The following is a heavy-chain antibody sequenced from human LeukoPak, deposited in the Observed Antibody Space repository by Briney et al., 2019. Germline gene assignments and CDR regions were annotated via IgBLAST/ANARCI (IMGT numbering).Heavy chain of an antibody. J-gene: IGHJ4*02. CDR1: GFTFSSYA. CDR3: AKDDRSGYSLFDY. CDR2: ISGRGGSP. D-gene: IGHD3-22*01. V-gene: IGHV3-23*01. Sequence: GGSLRPSCEAPGFTFSSYAMSWVRQAPGKGLEWVSAISGRGGSPYYADSVKGGFTISRANSKNTLYLQMNSLRAEDTAVYYCAKDDRSGYSLFDYWGQGTLVTVSS.